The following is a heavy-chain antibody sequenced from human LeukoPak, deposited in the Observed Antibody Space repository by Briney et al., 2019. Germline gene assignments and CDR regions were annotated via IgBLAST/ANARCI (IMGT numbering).Heavy chain of an antibody. V-gene: IGHV4-39*01. J-gene: IGHJ4*02. CDR1: GGSISSSTYY. CDR3: ARRVVGYDSSLGFDY. Sequence: SETLSLTCTVSGGSISSSTYYWGWIRQPPGKGLEWIGSIYYSGSTYYDPSLKSRVTISVDTSKNQFSLKLSSVTAADTAVYYCARRVVGYDSSLGFDYWGQGTLVTVSS. CDR2: IYYSGST. D-gene: IGHD3-22*01.